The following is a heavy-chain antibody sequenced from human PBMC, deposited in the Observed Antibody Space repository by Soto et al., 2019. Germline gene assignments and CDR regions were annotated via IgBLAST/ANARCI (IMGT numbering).Heavy chain of an antibody. CDR1: GGSISSYY. J-gene: IGHJ6*03. Sequence: SETLSLTCTVSGGSISSYYWSWIRQPPGKGLEWIGYIDYSGSTNYNPSLKGRVTISVDTSKNQFSLKLSSVTAADTAVYYCARTLDYGHMDVWGKGTTVTVSS. CDR2: IDYSGST. D-gene: IGHD3-16*01. CDR3: ARTLDYGHMDV. V-gene: IGHV4-59*01.